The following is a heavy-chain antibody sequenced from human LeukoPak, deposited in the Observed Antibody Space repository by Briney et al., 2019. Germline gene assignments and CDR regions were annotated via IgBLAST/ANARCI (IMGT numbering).Heavy chain of an antibody. J-gene: IGHJ4*02. D-gene: IGHD3-10*01. Sequence: GGSLRLSCAASGFTFSSYWMSWVRQAPGKGLEWVANIKQDGSEKYYVDSVKGRFTISRDNAKNSLYLQMNSLRAEDTAVYYCAREPYYYGSGSYDPNFDYWGQGTLVTVSS. V-gene: IGHV3-7*03. CDR2: IKQDGSEK. CDR1: GFTFSSYW. CDR3: AREPYYYGSGSYDPNFDY.